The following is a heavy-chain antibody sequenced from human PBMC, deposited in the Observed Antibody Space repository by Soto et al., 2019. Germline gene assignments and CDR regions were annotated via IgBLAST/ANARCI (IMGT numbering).Heavy chain of an antibody. CDR2: INHSGST. CDR3: ARGSRVAARPDFGY. J-gene: IGHJ4*02. V-gene: IGHV4-34*01. CDR1: GGSFSGYY. Sequence: SETLSLTCAVYGGSFSGYYWSWIRQPPGKGLEWIGEINHSGSTNYNPSLKSRVTISVDTSKNQFSLKLSSVTAADTAVYYCARGSRVAARPDFGYWGQGTLVTVSS. D-gene: IGHD6-6*01.